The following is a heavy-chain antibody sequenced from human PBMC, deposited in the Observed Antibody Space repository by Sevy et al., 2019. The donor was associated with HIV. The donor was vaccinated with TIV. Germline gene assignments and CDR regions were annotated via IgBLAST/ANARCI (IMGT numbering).Heavy chain of an antibody. J-gene: IGHJ4*02. V-gene: IGHV3-48*03. CDR1: GFTFSSYE. CDR3: ARDLPPSAATVAHFDC. Sequence: GGCLRLSCVASGFTFSSYEMNCVRQAPGKGLEWVSYISNSGTSMYYSDSVKGRFTISRDNARNSLYLQMNSLRAEDTTVYYCARDLPPSAATVAHFDCWGQGTLVIVSS. D-gene: IGHD4-17*01. CDR2: ISNSGTSM.